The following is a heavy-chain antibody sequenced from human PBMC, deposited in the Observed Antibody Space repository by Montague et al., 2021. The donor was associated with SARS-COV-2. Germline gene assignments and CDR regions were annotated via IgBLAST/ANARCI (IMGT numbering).Heavy chain of an antibody. V-gene: IGHV4-39*01. J-gene: IGHJ5*02. Sequence: SETLSLTCTVSSGSIRSSNYYWGWIRQPPGKGLEWIGSIYYTGRTFYNPSLRSRLAISIDTSNNQFSLRLSSVTAADTAVYYCARRNGGLAVGGILFDPWGQGRLVTVSS. CDR3: ARRNGGLAVGGILFDP. CDR1: SGSIRSSNYY. D-gene: IGHD6-19*01. CDR2: IYYTGRT.